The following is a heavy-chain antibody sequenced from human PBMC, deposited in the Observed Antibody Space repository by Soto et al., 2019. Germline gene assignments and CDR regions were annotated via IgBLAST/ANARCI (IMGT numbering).Heavy chain of an antibody. Sequence: PGESLKISCKSSGYSFTTYWIGWVRQMPGKGLEWMAMIYPRDSDIRYSPSFEGQVTISADKSITTAYLQWSSLKASDTAMYYCVRLIPLWRNSFDIWGQGTMVTVSS. J-gene: IGHJ3*02. V-gene: IGHV5-51*01. CDR1: GYSFTTYW. CDR3: VRLIPLWRNSFDI. D-gene: IGHD5-18*01. CDR2: IYPRDSDI.